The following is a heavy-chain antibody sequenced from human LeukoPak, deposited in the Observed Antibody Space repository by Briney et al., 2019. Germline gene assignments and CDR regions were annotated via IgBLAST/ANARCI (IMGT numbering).Heavy chain of an antibody. CDR2: ISSTSSVI. D-gene: IGHD3-22*01. Sequence: SGGSLRLSCAASGFSFSYYNMNWVRQAPGKGLEWLSYISSTSSVIYYADSVKGRFTISRDNAEKSLYLQMNSLRAEDTAVYYCARGGYGSENRGYSPTILEYWGQGTLVTVSS. CDR3: ARGGYGSENRGYSPTILEY. J-gene: IGHJ4*02. CDR1: GFSFSYYN. V-gene: IGHV3-48*04.